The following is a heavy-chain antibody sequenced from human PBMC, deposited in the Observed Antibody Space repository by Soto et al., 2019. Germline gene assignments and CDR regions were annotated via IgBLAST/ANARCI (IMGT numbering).Heavy chain of an antibody. J-gene: IGHJ6*02. V-gene: IGHV1-69*01. CDR3: ARSQGSSTSLEIYYYYYYGMDV. D-gene: IGHD2-2*01. CDR2: IIPISETT. Sequence: QVQLVQSGAEVTKPGSSVKVSCNASGGTFSSYAISWVRQAPGQGLEWMGGIIPISETTNYAQKFQGRVTSTADESKSTAYMELSRLKSEDTAVYYCARSQGSSTSLEIYYYYYYGMDVWGHGTTVTVSS. CDR1: GGTFSSYA.